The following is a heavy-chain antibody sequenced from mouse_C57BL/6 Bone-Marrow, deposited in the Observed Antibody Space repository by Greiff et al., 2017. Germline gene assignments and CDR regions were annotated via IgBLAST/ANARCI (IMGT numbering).Heavy chain of an antibody. V-gene: IGHV14-4*01. Sequence: VQLQQPGAELVRPGASVKLSCTASGFNIKDDYMNWVKQRPEQGLEWIGWIDPENGDTEYASKFQGKATITADTSSNTAYLQLSSLTSEDTAVYYCSTDGSFAYWGQGTLVTVSA. CDR2: IDPENGDT. CDR3: STDGSFAY. D-gene: IGHD2-3*01. CDR1: GFNIKDDY. J-gene: IGHJ3*01.